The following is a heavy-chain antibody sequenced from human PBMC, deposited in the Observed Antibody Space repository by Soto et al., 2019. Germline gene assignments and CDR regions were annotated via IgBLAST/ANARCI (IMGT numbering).Heavy chain of an antibody. CDR3: SGGVGVAF. Sequence: EVHLVESGGGLVQTGGSLRLSCAIFESTVSRDWMNWVRQAPGKGLEWVTHLNQEGSEKYYVDSVKGRFTISRDNAKKALYLQMSSLRPVDTVIFYCSGGVGVAFWGQGALVSVSS. CDR1: ESTVSRDW. D-gene: IGHD1-26*01. V-gene: IGHV3-7*04. J-gene: IGHJ4*02. CDR2: LNQEGSEK.